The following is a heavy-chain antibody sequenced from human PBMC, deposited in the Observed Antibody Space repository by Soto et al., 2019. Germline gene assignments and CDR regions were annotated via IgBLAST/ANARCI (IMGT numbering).Heavy chain of an antibody. J-gene: IGHJ4*02. D-gene: IGHD1-26*01. Sequence: EVQLVESGGGLVQPGGSLRLSCAASGFSFGSYWMTWVRQTPGKGLEWVANVNEDGSEKHYVDSVKGRFTISRDNAERSLYLQVNSLRAEDTAVYYCVRWEGWVDDWGLGTLVTVSS. V-gene: IGHV3-7*05. CDR3: VRWEGWVDD. CDR1: GFSFGSYW. CDR2: VNEDGSEK.